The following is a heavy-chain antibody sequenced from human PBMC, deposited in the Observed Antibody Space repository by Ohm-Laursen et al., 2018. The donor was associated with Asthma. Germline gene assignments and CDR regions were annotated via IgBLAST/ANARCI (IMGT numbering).Heavy chain of an antibody. J-gene: IGHJ6*02. Sequence: SLRLSCAASGFTFDDYAMHWVRQAPGKGLEWVSGISWNSGSIGYADSVKDRFTISRDNAKNSLYLQMNSLRAEDTALYYCAKDSRYSSSSTYYYYGMDVWGQGTTVTVSS. CDR1: GFTFDDYA. CDR3: AKDSRYSSSSTYYYYGMDV. V-gene: IGHV3-9*01. CDR2: ISWNSGSI. D-gene: IGHD6-6*01.